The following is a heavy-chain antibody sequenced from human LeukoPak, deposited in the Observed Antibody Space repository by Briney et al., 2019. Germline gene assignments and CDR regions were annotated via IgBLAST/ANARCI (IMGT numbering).Heavy chain of an antibody. CDR1: GGSISSGGYY. CDR2: IYYSGST. CDR3: ARGGSYYPFDY. J-gene: IGHJ4*02. Sequence: SETLSLTSTVSGGSISSGGYYWSWIRQHPGKGLEWIGYIYYSGSTYYNPSLKSRVTISVDTSKNQFSLKLSSVTAADTAVYYCARGGSYYPFDYWGQGTLVTVSS. D-gene: IGHD1-26*01. V-gene: IGHV4-31*03.